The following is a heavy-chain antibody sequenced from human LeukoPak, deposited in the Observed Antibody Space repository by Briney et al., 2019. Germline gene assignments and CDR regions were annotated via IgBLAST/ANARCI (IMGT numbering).Heavy chain of an antibody. CDR1: GGSFSGYY. V-gene: IGHV4-34*01. CDR3: ARGRGYDSPYFDY. CDR2: INHNGST. J-gene: IGHJ4*02. D-gene: IGHD5-12*01. Sequence: SETLSLTCAVYGGSFSGYYWSWIRQPPGKGLEWIGEINHNGSTNYNPSLKSRVTISVDTSKNQFSLKLSSVTAADTAVYYCARGRGYDSPYFDYWGQGTLVTVSS.